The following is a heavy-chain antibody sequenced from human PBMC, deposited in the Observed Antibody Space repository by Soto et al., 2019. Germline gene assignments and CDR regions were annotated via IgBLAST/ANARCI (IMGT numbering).Heavy chain of an antibody. J-gene: IGHJ4*02. D-gene: IGHD6-13*01. CDR2: ISGSGGST. V-gene: IGHV3-23*01. Sequence: PGGSLRLSCAASGFTFSSYAMSWVRQAPGKGLEWVSAISGSGGSTYYADSVKGRFTISRDNSKNTLYLQMNSLRAEDTAVYYCAKAGHPGYSSSWPYFDYWGQGTLVTVS. CDR3: AKAGHPGYSSSWPYFDY. CDR1: GFTFSSYA.